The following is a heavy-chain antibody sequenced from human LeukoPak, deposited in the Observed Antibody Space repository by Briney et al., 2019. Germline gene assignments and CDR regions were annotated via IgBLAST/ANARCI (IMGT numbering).Heavy chain of an antibody. Sequence: GGSLRLSCAASGFTVNTNYMSWVRQAPGKGLEWVSVIYSCGATYYADSVKGRFTISRDNSKNTLYLQMNSLRAEDTAVYYCARDGGIYSGSYWVDYWGQGTLVTVSA. CDR3: ARDGGIYSGSYWVDY. CDR2: IYSCGAT. J-gene: IGHJ4*02. CDR1: GFTVNTNY. V-gene: IGHV3-66*01. D-gene: IGHD1-26*01.